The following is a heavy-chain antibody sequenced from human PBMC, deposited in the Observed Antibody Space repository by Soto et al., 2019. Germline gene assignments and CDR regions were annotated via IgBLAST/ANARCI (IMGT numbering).Heavy chain of an antibody. Sequence: ASVKVSCKASGYTFTSYAMHWVRQAPGQRLEWMGWINAGNGNTKYSQKFQGRVTITRDTSASTAYMELSSLRSEDTAVYYCARDRVLLWFGELLDYYMDVWGKGTTVTVSS. D-gene: IGHD3-10*01. CDR2: INAGNGNT. CDR1: GYTFTSYA. V-gene: IGHV1-3*01. CDR3: ARDRVLLWFGELLDYYMDV. J-gene: IGHJ6*03.